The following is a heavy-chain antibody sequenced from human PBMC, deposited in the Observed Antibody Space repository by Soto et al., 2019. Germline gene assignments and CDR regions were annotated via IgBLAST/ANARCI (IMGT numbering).Heavy chain of an antibody. V-gene: IGHV3-23*01. CDR1: GFTLSSYA. J-gene: IGHJ3*02. Sequence: EVQMLESGGGLVQPGGSLRLSCAASGFTLSSYALSWVRQAPGKGLEWVSGISGSGDFTFDADSVRVRFTISRDNSMNNLYLQMNSLRVEDTAVYYCARGPTIFGVGVDAFEIWGQGTMATVSS. CDR3: ARGPTIFGVGVDAFEI. CDR2: ISGSGDFT. D-gene: IGHD3-3*01.